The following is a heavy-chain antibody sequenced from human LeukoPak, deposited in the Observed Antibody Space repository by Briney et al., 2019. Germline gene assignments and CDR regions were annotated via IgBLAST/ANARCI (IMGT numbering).Heavy chain of an antibody. CDR2: ISGSGGST. J-gene: IGHJ4*02. Sequence: GGSPRLSCAASGFTFSSYAMSWVRQAPGKGLEWVSAISGSGGSTYYADSVKGRFTISRDNSKNTLYLQMNSLRAEDTAVYYCARAQLDTIFGVVIRSHYDYWGQGTLVTVSS. CDR1: GFTFSSYA. D-gene: IGHD3-3*01. V-gene: IGHV3-23*01. CDR3: ARAQLDTIFGVVIRSHYDY.